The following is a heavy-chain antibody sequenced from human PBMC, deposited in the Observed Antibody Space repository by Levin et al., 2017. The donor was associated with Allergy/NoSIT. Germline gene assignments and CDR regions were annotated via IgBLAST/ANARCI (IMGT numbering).Heavy chain of an antibody. CDR3: ARVPAGVTTGFDY. V-gene: IGHV4-34*01. CDR1: GGSFSGYY. Sequence: PSETLSLTCAVYGGSFSGYYWSWIRQPPGKGLEWIGEINHSGSTNYNPSLKSRVTISVDTSKNQFSLKLSSVTAADTAVYYCARVPAGVTTGFDYWGQGTLVTVSS. D-gene: IGHD4-11*01. J-gene: IGHJ4*02. CDR2: INHSGST.